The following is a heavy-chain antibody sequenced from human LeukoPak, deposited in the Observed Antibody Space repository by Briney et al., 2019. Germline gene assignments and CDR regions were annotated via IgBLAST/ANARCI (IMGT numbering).Heavy chain of an antibody. V-gene: IGHV3-21*01. CDR3: ARSLTTLTYEGY. J-gene: IGHJ4*02. CDR1: GFTVSSNY. D-gene: IGHD1-1*01. Sequence: PGGSLRLSCAASGFTVSSNYMSWVRQAPGKGLEWVSSINSGSTYTYYTESVKGRFTVSRDNAKNSLFLQMNSLRAEDTAIYYCARSLTTLTYEGYWGQGTLVTVSS. CDR2: INSGSTYT.